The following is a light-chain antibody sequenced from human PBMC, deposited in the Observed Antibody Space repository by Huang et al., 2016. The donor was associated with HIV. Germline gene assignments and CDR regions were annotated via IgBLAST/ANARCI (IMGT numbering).Light chain of an antibody. J-gene: IGKJ3*01. Sequence: EIMLTQSPATLSLSPGKRATLSFRASQSVCTYLAWYQQKPGQAPRLVIYDASFRATGIPVRFSGSRSETNFTLTISRLEPEDFAVYYCQDRYNWPRFTFGRGTKVDIK. CDR3: QDRYNWPRFT. CDR2: DAS. V-gene: IGKV3-11*01. CDR1: QSVCTY.